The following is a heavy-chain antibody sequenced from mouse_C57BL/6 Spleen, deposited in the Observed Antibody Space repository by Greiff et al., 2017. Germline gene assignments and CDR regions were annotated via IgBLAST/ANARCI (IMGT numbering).Heavy chain of an antibody. J-gene: IGHJ2*01. CDR3: ARGYYGRGYYFDY. CDR1: GYSFTDYN. CDR2: INPNYGTT. Sequence: VQLKQSGPELVKPGASVKISCKASGYSFTDYNMNWVKQSNGKSLEWIGVINPNYGTTSYNQKFKGKATLTVDQSSSTAYMQLNSLTSEDSAVXYFARGYYGRGYYFDYWGQGTTLTVSS. V-gene: IGHV1-39*01. D-gene: IGHD1-1*01.